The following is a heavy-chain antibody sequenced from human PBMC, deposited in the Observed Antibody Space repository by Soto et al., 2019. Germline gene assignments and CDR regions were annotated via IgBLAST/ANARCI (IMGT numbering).Heavy chain of an antibody. D-gene: IGHD2-2*01. CDR1: GGTFSSYA. CDR3: ARSQGSSTSLEIYYYYYYGMDV. V-gene: IGHV1-69*01. J-gene: IGHJ6*02. Sequence: QVQLVQSGAEVKKPGSSVKVSCKASGGTFSSYAISWVRQAPGQGLEWMGGIIPISDTTNYAQKFQGRVTITADESTSTAYMELSSHRSEDTAVYYCARSQGSSTSLEIYYYYYYGMDVWGQGTTVTVSS. CDR2: IIPISDTT.